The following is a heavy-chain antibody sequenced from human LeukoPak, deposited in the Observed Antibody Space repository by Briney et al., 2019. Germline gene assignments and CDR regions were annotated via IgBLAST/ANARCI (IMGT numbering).Heavy chain of an antibody. D-gene: IGHD3-22*01. CDR3: ARDHHRRLYDSQARNTFDI. Sequence: PGGSLRLSCAASGFTVSSNYMSWVRQAPGKGLEWVSVIYSGGSTYYADSVKGRFALSRDNAKNSLYLQMNSLRAEDTAVYYCARDHHRRLYDSQARNTFDIWGQGTMVTVSS. V-gene: IGHV3-53*01. CDR2: IYSGGST. CDR1: GFTVSSNY. J-gene: IGHJ3*02.